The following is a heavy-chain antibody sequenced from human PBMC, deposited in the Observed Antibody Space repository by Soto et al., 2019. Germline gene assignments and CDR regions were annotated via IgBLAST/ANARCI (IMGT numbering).Heavy chain of an antibody. D-gene: IGHD3-3*01. CDR2: IIPVLHTT. J-gene: IGHJ4*02. V-gene: IGHV1-69*13. CDR3: ARSPHFWSGYWEIYFDL. CDR1: GGTFSTYT. Sequence: SVKVSCKASGGTFSTYTISWVRQAPGQGLEWLGGIIPVLHTTDYAQEFQGRITITADESTSTAYMELSSPRAEDTAVYYCARSPHFWSGYWEIYFDLWGQGTLVTVSS.